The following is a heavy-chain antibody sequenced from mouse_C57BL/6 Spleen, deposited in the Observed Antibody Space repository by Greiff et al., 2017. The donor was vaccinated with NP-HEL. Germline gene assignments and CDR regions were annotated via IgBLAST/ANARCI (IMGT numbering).Heavy chain of an antibody. D-gene: IGHD1-2*01. Sequence: QVQLQQSGAELVRPGASVTLSCKASGYTFTDYEMHWVKQTPVHGLEWIGAIDPETGGTAYNQKFKGKAILTADQSSSTASMELRSLTSEDSAVYYCTLLRPYFDYWGQGTTLTVSS. CDR3: TLLRPYFDY. J-gene: IGHJ2*01. CDR1: GYTFTDYE. CDR2: IDPETGGT. V-gene: IGHV1-15*01.